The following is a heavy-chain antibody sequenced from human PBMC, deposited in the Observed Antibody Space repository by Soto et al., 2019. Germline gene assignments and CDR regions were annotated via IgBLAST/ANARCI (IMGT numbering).Heavy chain of an antibody. CDR3: ARALQDYFDY. V-gene: IGHV4-34*01. CDR1: GGSFSVYY. J-gene: IGHJ4*02. Sequence: SETLSLTCAVYGGSFSVYYWSWIRQPPGKGLEWIGEINHSGSTNYNPSLKSRVTISVDTSKNQFSLKLSSVTAADTAVYYCARALQDYFDYWGQGTLVTVSS. CDR2: INHSGST.